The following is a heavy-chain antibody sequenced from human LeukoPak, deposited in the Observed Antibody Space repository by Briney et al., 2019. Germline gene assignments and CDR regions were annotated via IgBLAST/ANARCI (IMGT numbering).Heavy chain of an antibody. Sequence: AGSLRLSCAASGFTFSSYSMNWVRQAPGKGLEWVSSISSSSSYIYYADSVKGRFTISRDNAKNSLYLQMNSLRAEDTAVYYCARAPARMGGYFDYWGQGTLVTVSS. V-gene: IGHV3-21*01. J-gene: IGHJ4*02. CDR1: GFTFSSYS. D-gene: IGHD1-26*01. CDR2: ISSSSSYI. CDR3: ARAPARMGGYFDY.